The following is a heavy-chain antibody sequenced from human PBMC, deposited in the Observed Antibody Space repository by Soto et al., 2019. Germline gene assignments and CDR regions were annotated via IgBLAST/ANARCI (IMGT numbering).Heavy chain of an antibody. V-gene: IGHV3-30*18. CDR2: ISFDGKNR. CDR3: AKRGGVVGGSEHPFFEY. D-gene: IGHD2-15*01. Sequence: QVQLVESGGGVVQTGKSLRLSCAASGFIFSNYGMHWVRQAPGKGLEWVALISFDGKNRNYADSVKGRFTIYRDNPKNTLYLEKNSLRPEDTAFYYCAKRGGVVGGSEHPFFEYWGQGTLVTVSS. CDR1: GFIFSNYG. J-gene: IGHJ4*02.